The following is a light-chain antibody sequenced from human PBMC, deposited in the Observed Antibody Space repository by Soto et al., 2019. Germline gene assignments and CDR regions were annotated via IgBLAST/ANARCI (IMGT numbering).Light chain of an antibody. CDR3: QHYGSSGT. Sequence: EIVLTQSPGTLSLSPGERATLSCRASQSVSNNYLAWYQQKPGQAPRLPIYGASNRATGIPDRFSGSGSGTDFTLTISRLEQQDLEVYYCQHYGSSGTFGQGTKGDI. V-gene: IGKV3-20*01. CDR1: QSVSNNY. J-gene: IGKJ1*01. CDR2: GAS.